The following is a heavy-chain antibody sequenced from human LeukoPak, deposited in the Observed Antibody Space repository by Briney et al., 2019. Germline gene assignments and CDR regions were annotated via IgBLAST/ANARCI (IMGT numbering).Heavy chain of an antibody. J-gene: IGHJ4*02. CDR2: IIPIFGTA. CDR3: ARSPPELLHYFDY. CDR1: GGTFSSYA. Sequence: SVKVSCKASGGTFSSYAISWVRQAPGQGLEWMGGIIPIFGTANYAQKFQGRVTITTDESTSTAYMELSSLRSEDTAVYYCARSPPELLHYFDYWGQGTLVTVSS. V-gene: IGHV1-69*05. D-gene: IGHD1-7*01.